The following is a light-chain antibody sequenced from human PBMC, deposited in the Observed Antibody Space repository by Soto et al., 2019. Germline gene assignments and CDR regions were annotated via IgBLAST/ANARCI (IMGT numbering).Light chain of an antibody. J-gene: IGLJ1*01. V-gene: IGLV2-14*01. Sequence: QSVLTQPASVSGSPGQSITISCTGTSSDVGGYNYVSWYQHHPGKAPRLMIYASSNRPSGVSHRFSGSRSGNTASLTISGLQAEDEADYYCSSYTSGSTLYVFRTGTKLTVL. CDR3: SSYTSGSTLYV. CDR1: SSDVGGYNY. CDR2: ASS.